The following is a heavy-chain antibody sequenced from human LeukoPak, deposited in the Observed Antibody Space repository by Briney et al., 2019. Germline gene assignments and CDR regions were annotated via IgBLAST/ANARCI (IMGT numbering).Heavy chain of an antibody. V-gene: IGHV3-23*01. Sequence: GGSLRLSCAASGFTFSDYYMSWVRQAPGQGLEWVSVISDSGDITYYADSVKGRFTISRDNSKYTLYLQMHSLRVEDTAVYYCAKDARRSDGWYFFDHWGQGTLVTVSS. D-gene: IGHD6-19*01. CDR1: GFTFSDYY. J-gene: IGHJ4*02. CDR2: ISDSGDIT. CDR3: AKDARRSDGWYFFDH.